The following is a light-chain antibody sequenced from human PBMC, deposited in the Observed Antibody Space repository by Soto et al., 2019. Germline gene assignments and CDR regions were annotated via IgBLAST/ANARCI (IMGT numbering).Light chain of an antibody. Sequence: EIVLTHSPGTLSLSPGERATLSCRASQSVSSSYFAWYQQKPGQAPRLLIYGASSRATGIPDRFSGSGSGTDFTLTISRLEPEDFAVYYCQQYGTSPLWTFGQGTKV. CDR1: QSVSSSY. CDR2: GAS. J-gene: IGKJ1*01. CDR3: QQYGTSPLWT. V-gene: IGKV3-20*01.